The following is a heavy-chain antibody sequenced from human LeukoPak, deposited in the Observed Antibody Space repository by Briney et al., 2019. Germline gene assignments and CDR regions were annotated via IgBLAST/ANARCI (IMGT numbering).Heavy chain of an antibody. CDR1: GGTFNSYA. J-gene: IGHJ4*02. CDR2: IIPIFGTA. Sequence: ASVKVSCKASGGTFNSYAISCVRQAPGQGLEWMGGIIPIFGTANYAQKFQGRVTITADESTRTAYMELSSLRSEDTTVHYCASPALERRLGRFDNWVQGTLVTVSS. D-gene: IGHD1-1*01. CDR3: ASPALERRLGRFDN. V-gene: IGHV1-69*13.